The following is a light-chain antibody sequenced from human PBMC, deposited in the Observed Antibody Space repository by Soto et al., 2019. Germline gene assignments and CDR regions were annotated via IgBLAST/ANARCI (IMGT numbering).Light chain of an antibody. J-gene: IGKJ4*01. Sequence: DIQMTQSPSTLSASVGDRVTITCRASQSISSWLAWYQQKPGKAPKLLIYKASSLESGVPSRFSGSGSGTEFTLTISSLQPDDFATYYCQQYNSYSLTLGGGTKVEIK. V-gene: IGKV1-5*03. CDR3: QQYNSYSLT. CDR2: KAS. CDR1: QSISSW.